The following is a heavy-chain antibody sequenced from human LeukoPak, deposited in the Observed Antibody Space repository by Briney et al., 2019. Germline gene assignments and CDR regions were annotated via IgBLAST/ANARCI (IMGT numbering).Heavy chain of an antibody. J-gene: IGHJ4*02. CDR3: ARVFGSYYGY. V-gene: IGHV4-34*01. Sequence: SETLSLTCAVYGGSFSGYYWSWIRQPPGKGLEWIGEINHSGSTNYNPSLKSRVTISVDTSKNQFSLKLSSVTAADTAVYYCARVFGSYYGYWGQGTLVTVDS. CDR2: INHSGST. D-gene: IGHD1-26*01. CDR1: GGSFSGYY.